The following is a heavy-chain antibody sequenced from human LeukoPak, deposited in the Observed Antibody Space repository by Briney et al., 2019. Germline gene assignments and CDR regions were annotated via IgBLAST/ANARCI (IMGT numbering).Heavy chain of an antibody. J-gene: IGHJ3*02. D-gene: IGHD4-17*01. CDR3: ARTPDYGDYADAFDI. Sequence: GGSLRLSCAASGFTFSSYWMSWVRQAPGKGLEWVANIKQDGSEKYYVDSVKGRFTISRDNAKNSLYLQMSSLRAEDTAVYYCARTPDYGDYADAFDIWGQGTMVTVSS. CDR1: GFTFSSYW. CDR2: IKQDGSEK. V-gene: IGHV3-7*01.